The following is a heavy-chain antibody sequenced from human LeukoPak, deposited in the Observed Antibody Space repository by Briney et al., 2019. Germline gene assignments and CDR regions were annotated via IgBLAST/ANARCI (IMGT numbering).Heavy chain of an antibody. CDR1: GFTFSIYA. CDR2: ISGSGGRT. V-gene: IGHV3-23*01. CDR3: AKDRARITMVRGVITDY. D-gene: IGHD3-10*01. Sequence: GGSLRLSCAASGFTFSIYAMNWVRQAPGKGLEWVSGISGSGGRTYYADSVKGRFTISRDNSNNTRYLQMNSLRAEDTAVYYCAKDRARITMVRGVITDYWGQGTLVTVSS. J-gene: IGHJ4*02.